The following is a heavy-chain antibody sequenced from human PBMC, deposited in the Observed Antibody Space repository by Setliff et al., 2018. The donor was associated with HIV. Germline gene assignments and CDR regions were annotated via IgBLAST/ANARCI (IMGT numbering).Heavy chain of an antibody. D-gene: IGHD4-4*01. J-gene: IGHJ4*02. V-gene: IGHV1-69*13. Sequence: SVKVSCKASGGTFSSYAISWVRQAPGQGLEWMGGIIPIFGTANYAQKFQGRVTITAAESTSTAYMELSSLRSEDTAVYYCAPIDPFPHDYSNSSFDYWGQGTLVTVSS. CDR1: GGTFSSYA. CDR3: APIDPFPHDYSNSSFDY. CDR2: IIPIFGTA.